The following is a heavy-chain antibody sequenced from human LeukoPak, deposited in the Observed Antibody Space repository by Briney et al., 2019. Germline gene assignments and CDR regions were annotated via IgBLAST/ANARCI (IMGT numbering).Heavy chain of an antibody. D-gene: IGHD2-21*02. Sequence: GGSLRLSCAASGFTFDDYAMHWVRQAPGKGLEWVSVIYSGGSTYYADSVKGRFTISRDNSKNTLYLQMNSLRAEDTAVYYCASAYCGGDCYRHWYFDLWGRGTLVTVSS. CDR1: GFTFDDYA. CDR2: IYSGGST. V-gene: IGHV3-53*01. J-gene: IGHJ2*01. CDR3: ASAYCGGDCYRHWYFDL.